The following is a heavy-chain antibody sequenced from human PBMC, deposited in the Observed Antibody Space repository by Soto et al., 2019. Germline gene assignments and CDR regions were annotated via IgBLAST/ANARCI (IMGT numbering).Heavy chain of an antibody. D-gene: IGHD3-10*01. V-gene: IGHV4-34*01. CDR2: INHSGST. CDR3: ARGGSLPYYYYYMDV. Sequence: SGTLSLTCAVHGGSFSGYYWSWIRQPPGKGLEWIGEINHSGSTNYNPSLNSRVTISLDTSQNQMSLRLTSVTAADTAVYFCARGGSLPYYYYYMDVWGKGTTVTVSS. J-gene: IGHJ6*03. CDR1: GGSFSGYY.